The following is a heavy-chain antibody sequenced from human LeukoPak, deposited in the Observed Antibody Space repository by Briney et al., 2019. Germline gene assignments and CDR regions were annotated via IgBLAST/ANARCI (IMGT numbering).Heavy chain of an antibody. J-gene: IGHJ4*02. Sequence: SETLSLTCAVYGGSFSGYYWSWIRQPPGKGPEWIGEINHSGSTNYNPSLKSRVTISVDTSKNQFSLKLSSVTAADTAVYYCARMGGYFDYWGQGTLVTVSS. CDR1: GGSFSGYY. CDR3: ARMGGYFDY. CDR2: INHSGST. D-gene: IGHD2-15*01. V-gene: IGHV4-34*01.